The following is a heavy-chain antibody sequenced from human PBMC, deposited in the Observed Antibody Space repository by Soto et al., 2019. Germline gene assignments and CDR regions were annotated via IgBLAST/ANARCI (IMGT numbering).Heavy chain of an antibody. CDR1: GGSISSSSYY. Sequence: SSETLSLTCTVPGGSISSSSYYWGWIRQPPGKGLELIGYIYHSASTYYNPSLKSRVTISVDRSKNQFSLKLSSVTAADTAVYYCARHFSVDYFDYWGQGALVTVSS. J-gene: IGHJ4*02. CDR2: IYHSAST. V-gene: IGHV4-39*01. CDR3: ARHFSVDYFDY.